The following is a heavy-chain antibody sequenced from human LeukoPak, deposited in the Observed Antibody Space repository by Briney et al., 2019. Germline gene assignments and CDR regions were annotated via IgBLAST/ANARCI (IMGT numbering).Heavy chain of an antibody. CDR2: ISGSSGST. CDR3: AKTPTRVGWYFDL. D-gene: IGHD1-26*01. Sequence: PGGSLRLSCAASGFTFSDYAMSWVRQAPGKGLDWISTISGSSGSTYYADSVRGRFTISRDNSKNTLYLQMSSLRVEDTAVHYCAKTPTRVGWYFDLWGRGTLVTVSS. V-gene: IGHV3-23*01. CDR1: GFTFSDYA. J-gene: IGHJ2*01.